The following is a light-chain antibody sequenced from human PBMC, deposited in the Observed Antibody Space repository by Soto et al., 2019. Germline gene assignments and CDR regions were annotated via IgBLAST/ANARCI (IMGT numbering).Light chain of an antibody. V-gene: IGKV1-6*01. Sequence: AIQMTQSPSSLSASVGDRVTITCRASQGIRNALGWYQQKPGKAPYLLIYGASSLQSGVPSRFSGSGSGTDFTLTITSLQPEDFAIYYCLQDYTYPYTFGQGTKLEIK. CDR2: GAS. CDR1: QGIRNA. J-gene: IGKJ2*01. CDR3: LQDYTYPYT.